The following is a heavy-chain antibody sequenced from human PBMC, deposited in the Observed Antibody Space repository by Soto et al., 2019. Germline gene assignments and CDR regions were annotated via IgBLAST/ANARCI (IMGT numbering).Heavy chain of an antibody. CDR3: TTDYCYDSSGYSSTLAYFDY. J-gene: IGHJ4*02. V-gene: IGHV3-15*01. D-gene: IGHD3-22*01. CDR2: IKSKTDGGTT. CDR1: GFPFSNAW. Sequence: GSLRLSCAASGFPFSNAWMSWVRQAPGEGLEWVGRIKSKTDGGTTDYAAPVKGRFTISRDDSKNTLYLQMNSLKTEDTAVYYCTTDYCYDSSGYSSTLAYFDYWGQGTLVTVSS.